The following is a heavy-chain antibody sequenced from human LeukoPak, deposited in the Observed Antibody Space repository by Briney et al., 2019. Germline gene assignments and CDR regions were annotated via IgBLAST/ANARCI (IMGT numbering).Heavy chain of an antibody. D-gene: IGHD3-16*01. CDR3: ARAYVDDYYYYYYMDV. CDR2: INTNTGNP. V-gene: IGHV7-4-1*02. J-gene: IGHJ6*03. CDR1: GYTFTSYA. Sequence: ASVKVSCKASGYTFTSYAMNWVRQAPGQGLEWMGWINTNTGNPTYAQGFTGRFVFSLDTSVSTAYLQISSLKAEDTAVYYCARAYVDDYYYYYYMDVWGKGTTVTVSS.